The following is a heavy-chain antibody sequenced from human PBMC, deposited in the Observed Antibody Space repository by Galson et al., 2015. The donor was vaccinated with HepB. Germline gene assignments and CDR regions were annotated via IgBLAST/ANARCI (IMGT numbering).Heavy chain of an antibody. Sequence: SLRLSCAASGFTFSSYAMSWVRQAPGKGLEWVSAISGSGGSTYYADSVKGRFTISRDNSKNTLYLQMNSLRAEDTAVYYCAKSNYYGSGGDIWGQGTMVTVSS. J-gene: IGHJ3*02. CDR2: ISGSGGST. D-gene: IGHD3-10*01. V-gene: IGHV3-23*01. CDR3: AKSNYYGSGGDI. CDR1: GFTFSSYA.